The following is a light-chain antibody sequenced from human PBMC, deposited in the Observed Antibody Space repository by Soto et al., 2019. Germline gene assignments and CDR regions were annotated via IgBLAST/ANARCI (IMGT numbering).Light chain of an antibody. CDR1: QSLLHSNGYNY. CDR2: LGS. CDR3: MQALQTPT. Sequence: DIVMTQSPLSLPVTPGEPASISCGSSQSLLHSNGYNYLDWYLQKPGQSPQLLIYLGSNRASGVPDRFSGSGSGTDFTLKISRVEAEDVGVYYCMQALQTPTFGQGTKVEIK. V-gene: IGKV2-28*01. J-gene: IGKJ1*01.